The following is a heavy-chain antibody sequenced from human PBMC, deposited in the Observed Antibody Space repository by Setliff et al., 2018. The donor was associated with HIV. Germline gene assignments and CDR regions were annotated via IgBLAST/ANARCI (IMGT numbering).Heavy chain of an antibody. D-gene: IGHD2-8*01. Sequence: ASVKVSCKASGYSLSTYAISWVRQAPGQGLEWMGWIDSNNGNRNFAQKFRGRITMTTDISTNTAYMEVRSLSFDDTAVYYCVRLTADRTNYYYYMDVWGKGTTVTVSS. V-gene: IGHV1-18*01. CDR1: GYSLSTYA. CDR2: IDSNNGNR. J-gene: IGHJ6*03. CDR3: VRLTADRTNYYYYMDV.